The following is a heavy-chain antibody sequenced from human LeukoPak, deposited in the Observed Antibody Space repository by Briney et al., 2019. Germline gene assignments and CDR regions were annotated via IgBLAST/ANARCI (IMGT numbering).Heavy chain of an antibody. CDR2: ISYDGSNK. V-gene: IGHV3-30*01. D-gene: IGHD6-13*01. CDR3: AKGYSSSWFQYYFDY. CDR1: GFTFSRYW. Sequence: GGSLRLSCAASGFTFSRYWMSWVRLPPGKGLEWVAVISYDGSNKYYPDSVKGRFTISRDNSKNTVYLQMNSLRAEDTALYYCAKGYSSSWFQYYFDYWGQGTLVTVSS. J-gene: IGHJ4*02.